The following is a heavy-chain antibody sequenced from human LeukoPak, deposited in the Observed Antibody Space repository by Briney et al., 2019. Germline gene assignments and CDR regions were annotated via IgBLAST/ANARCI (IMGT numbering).Heavy chain of an antibody. V-gene: IGHV1-24*01. CDR3: ATTSPGQDWFDP. CDR2: FDPEDGET. CDR1: GYTFTGYY. D-gene: IGHD2-8*02. J-gene: IGHJ5*02. Sequence: ASVKVSCKASGYTFTGYYMHWVRQAPGHGLEWMGGFDPEDGETIYAQKFQGRVTMTEDTSTDTAYMELSSLRSEDTAVYYCATTSPGQDWFDPWGQGTLVTVSS.